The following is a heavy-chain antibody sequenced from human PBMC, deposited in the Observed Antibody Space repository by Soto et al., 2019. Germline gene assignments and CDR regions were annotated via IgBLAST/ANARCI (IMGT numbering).Heavy chain of an antibody. J-gene: IGHJ4*02. Sequence: QVQLVQSGAEVKKPGSSVKVSCKASGGTFSSYTISWVRQAPGQGLEWMGRIIPILGIANYAQKFQGRVTITADKSTSTAYMELSSLRSEDTAVYYCARDSARERTVLFDYWGQGTLVTVSS. D-gene: IGHD3-10*01. V-gene: IGHV1-69*08. CDR3: ARDSARERTVLFDY. CDR1: GGTFSSYT. CDR2: IIPILGIA.